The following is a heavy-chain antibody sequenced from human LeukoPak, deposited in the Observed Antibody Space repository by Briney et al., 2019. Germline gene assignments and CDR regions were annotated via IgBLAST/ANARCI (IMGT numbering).Heavy chain of an antibody. CDR1: GYSISSGYY. Sequence: SETLSLTCAVSGYSISSGYYWGWIRQPPGKGLEWIGSIFHSGSTYSNPSLKSRVTISVDTSKNQFSLKPSSVTAADTAVYYCARSTTGSRFDYWGQGTLVTVSS. V-gene: IGHV4-38-2*01. CDR3: ARSTTGSRFDY. CDR2: IFHSGST. J-gene: IGHJ4*02. D-gene: IGHD1-1*01.